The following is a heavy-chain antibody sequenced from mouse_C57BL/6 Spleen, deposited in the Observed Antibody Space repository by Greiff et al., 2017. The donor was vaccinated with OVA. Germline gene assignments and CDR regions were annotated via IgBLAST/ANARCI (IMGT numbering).Heavy chain of an antibody. CDR1: GYTFTSYW. CDR3: ARWDSNHAMDY. Sequence: QVQLQQSGAELVKPGASVKMSCKASGYTFTSYWITWVKQRPGQGLEWIGDIYPGSGSTNYNEKFKSKATLTVDTSSSTAYMQLSSLTSEDSAVYYCARWDSNHAMDYWGQGTSVTVSS. V-gene: IGHV1-55*01. D-gene: IGHD2-5*01. J-gene: IGHJ4*01. CDR2: IYPGSGST.